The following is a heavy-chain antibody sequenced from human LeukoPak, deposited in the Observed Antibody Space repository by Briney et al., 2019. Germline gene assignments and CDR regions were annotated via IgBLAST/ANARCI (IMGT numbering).Heavy chain of an antibody. CDR3: ARKTAQQLVFFDY. D-gene: IGHD6-13*01. Sequence: GASVKVSCKASGYTFTSYDINWGRQAPGQGLEWMGWMNPKSVNTGYAHKFRGRLTMTRNTSIRTAYMELSSLRSEDTAVYYCARKTAQQLVFFDYWGQGTLVTVSS. J-gene: IGHJ4*02. CDR1: GYTFTSYD. V-gene: IGHV1-8*01. CDR2: MNPKSVNT.